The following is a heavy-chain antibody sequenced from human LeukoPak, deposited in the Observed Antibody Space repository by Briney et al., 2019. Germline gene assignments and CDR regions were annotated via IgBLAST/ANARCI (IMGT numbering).Heavy chain of an antibody. D-gene: IGHD4-17*01. V-gene: IGHV3-23*01. CDR1: GFTFSSYA. J-gene: IGHJ6*02. CDR2: ISGSGGST. Sequence: SGGSLRLSCAASGFTFSSYAMSWVRQAPGKGLEWVSAISGSGGSTYYADSVKGRFTISRDNAKNSLFLEIKNLRAEDTAVYYCARDYGDYLGMDVWGQGTTVTVSS. CDR3: ARDYGDYLGMDV.